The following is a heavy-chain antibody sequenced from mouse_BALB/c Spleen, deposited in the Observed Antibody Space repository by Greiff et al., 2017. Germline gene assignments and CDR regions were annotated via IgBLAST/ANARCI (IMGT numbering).Heavy chain of an antibody. CDR2: IDPANGNT. D-gene: IGHD2-1*01. Sequence: VQLQQSGAELVKPGASVKLSCTASGFNIKDTYMHWVKQRPEQGLEWIGRIDPANGNTKYDPKFQGKATITADTSSNTAYLQLSSLTSEDTAVYYCARDGNYVRCYAMDYWGQGTSVTVSS. CDR3: ARDGNYVRCYAMDY. V-gene: IGHV14-3*02. CDR1: GFNIKDTY. J-gene: IGHJ4*01.